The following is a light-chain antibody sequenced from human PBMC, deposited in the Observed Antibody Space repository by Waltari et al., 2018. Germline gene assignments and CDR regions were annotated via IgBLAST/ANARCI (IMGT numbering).Light chain of an antibody. CDR2: EDY. Sequence: QSLLTQPPSVSSAPRQKFTITCSGGNLNIPPNDVSWYQQLPGTAPKLLIYEDYKRPSGFPDRFSGSKSGTSATLDITGLQTGDEADYHCGTWDNSLFGVVFGGGTKLTVL. J-gene: IGLJ2*01. CDR3: GTWDNSLFGVV. V-gene: IGLV1-51*02. CDR1: NLNIPPND.